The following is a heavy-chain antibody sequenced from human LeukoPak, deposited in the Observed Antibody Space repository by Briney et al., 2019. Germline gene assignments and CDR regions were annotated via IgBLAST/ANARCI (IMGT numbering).Heavy chain of an antibody. CDR3: AREGSSSWYTGYYYYYGMDV. CDR2: INPNSGGT. Sequence: ASVKVSCKASGYTFAGYYMHWVRQAPGQGPEWMGWINPNSGGTNYAQKFQGWVTMTRDTSISTAYMELSRLRSDDTAVYYCAREGSSSWYTGYYYYYGMDVWGQGTTVTVSS. J-gene: IGHJ6*02. V-gene: IGHV1-2*04. D-gene: IGHD6-13*01. CDR1: GYTFAGYY.